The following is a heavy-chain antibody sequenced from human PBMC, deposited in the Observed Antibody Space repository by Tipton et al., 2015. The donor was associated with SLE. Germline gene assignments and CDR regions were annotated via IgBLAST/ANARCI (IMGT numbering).Heavy chain of an antibody. J-gene: IGHJ6*02. Sequence: TLSLTCTVSGGSISSGGYYWSWIRQHPGKGLEWIGYIYYSGSTYYNPSLKSRVTITVDMSKNQFSLRLISVTAADTAVYYCARGCSSSTCEPFYFFGMDVWGQGTTVTVSS. CDR1: GGSISSGGYY. CDR2: IYYSGST. CDR3: ARGCSSSTCEPFYFFGMDV. D-gene: IGHD2-2*01. V-gene: IGHV4-31*03.